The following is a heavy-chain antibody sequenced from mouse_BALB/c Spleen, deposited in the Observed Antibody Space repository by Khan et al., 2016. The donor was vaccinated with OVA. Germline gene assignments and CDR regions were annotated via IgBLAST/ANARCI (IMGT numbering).Heavy chain of an antibody. J-gene: IGHJ3*01. Sequence: QVQLQESGPGLVAPSQSLSITCTVSGFSLVNSGVSWIRQPPGQGLEWLGGIWGDGATNYHSAHKSRLSISTAKSESQLFLKLNSLQTDDTATYCCTIIYYGLAWFTYWGQGTLVTVSA. D-gene: IGHD1-2*01. CDR1: GFSLVNSG. CDR3: TIIYYGLAWFTY. V-gene: IGHV2-3*01. CDR2: IWGDGAT.